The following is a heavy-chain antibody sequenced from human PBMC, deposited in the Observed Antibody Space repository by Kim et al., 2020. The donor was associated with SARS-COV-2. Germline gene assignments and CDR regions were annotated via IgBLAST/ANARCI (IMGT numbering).Heavy chain of an antibody. J-gene: IGHJ4*01. Sequence: GGSLRLSCAASGFTFSSYAMSWVRQAPGKGLEWVSITSGSGATTYYADSAKGRLTISRDNSRNTLHLLMNSMRAEDTAVHYCAKGQGFSSGSAYSDSWG. CDR3: AKGQGFSSGSAYSDS. CDR2: TSGSGATT. CDR1: GFTFSSYA. V-gene: IGHV3-23*01. D-gene: IGHD6-19*01.